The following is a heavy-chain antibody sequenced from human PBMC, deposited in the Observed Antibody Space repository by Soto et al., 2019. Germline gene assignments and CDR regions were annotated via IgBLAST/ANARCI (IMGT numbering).Heavy chain of an antibody. V-gene: IGHV4-59*01. CDR3: VRWNYGDYGRLFDY. Sequence: QVQLQESGPGRVKPSETLSLTCTVSGGSISNYYWSWIRQPPGKGLEWIGYIYYTGSTLYNPSLKSRVTISVDTSKNQFSLKLTSVTAADTAVYYCVRWNYGDYGRLFDYWGQGTLVTVSS. J-gene: IGHJ4*02. CDR2: IYYTGST. D-gene: IGHD4-17*01. CDR1: GGSISNYY.